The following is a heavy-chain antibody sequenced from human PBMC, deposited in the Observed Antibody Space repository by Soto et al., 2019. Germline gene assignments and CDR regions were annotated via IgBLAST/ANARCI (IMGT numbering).Heavy chain of an antibody. CDR2: IKSDGSST. D-gene: IGHD3-10*01. Sequence: GGSLRLSCAAAGFTFSSYWMHWVRQAPGKGLVWVSRIKSDGSSTSYADSVKGRFTISRDNAKNTLYLQMNSLRAEDTAVYYCARDFYGSGSYLNFDYWGQGTLVTVSS. CDR3: ARDFYGSGSYLNFDY. CDR1: GFTFSSYW. V-gene: IGHV3-74*01. J-gene: IGHJ4*02.